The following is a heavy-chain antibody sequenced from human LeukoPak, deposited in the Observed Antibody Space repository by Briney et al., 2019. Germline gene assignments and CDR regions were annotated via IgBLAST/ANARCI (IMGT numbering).Heavy chain of an antibody. CDR1: GDSVNDYY. Sequence: SETLSLTCTVSGDSVNDYYRNWIRQPPGKGLEWIGYIYYSGSTDYNPSLKSRVTMSVDTSKNQFSLKLNSVTAADTAVYYCARGGARGSSAFDVWGQGTMVIVSA. CDR2: IYYSGST. J-gene: IGHJ3*01. D-gene: IGHD3-10*01. CDR3: ARGGARGSSAFDV. V-gene: IGHV4-59*02.